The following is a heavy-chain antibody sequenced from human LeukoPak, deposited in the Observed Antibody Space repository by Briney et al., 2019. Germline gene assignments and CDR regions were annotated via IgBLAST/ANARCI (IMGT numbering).Heavy chain of an antibody. CDR2: IIPIFGTA. CDR1: GGTFSSYA. V-gene: IGHV1-69*13. CDR3: ARSIVVPAAIFDSFWFDP. D-gene: IGHD2-2*02. J-gene: IGHJ5*02. Sequence: SVKVSCKASGGTFSSYAISWVRQAPGQGLEWMGGIIPIFGTANYAQKFQGRVTITADESTSTAYMELSSLRSEDTAVYYCARSIVVPAAIFDSFWFDPWGQGTLVTVSS.